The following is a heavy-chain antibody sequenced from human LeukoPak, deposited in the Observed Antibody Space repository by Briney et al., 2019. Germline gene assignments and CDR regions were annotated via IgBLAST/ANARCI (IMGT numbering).Heavy chain of an antibody. CDR2: INPSGGST. V-gene: IGHV1-46*01. CDR1: GYTFTSYY. J-gene: IGHJ5*02. CDR3: ARVIEGYCSGGSCYVGWFDP. D-gene: IGHD2-15*01. Sequence: ASVKVSCKASGYTFTSYYMHWVRQAPGQGLEWMGIINPSGGSTSYAQKFQGRVTMTRDMSTSTVYMELSSLRSEDTAVYYCARVIEGYCSGGSCYVGWFDPWGQGTLVTVSS.